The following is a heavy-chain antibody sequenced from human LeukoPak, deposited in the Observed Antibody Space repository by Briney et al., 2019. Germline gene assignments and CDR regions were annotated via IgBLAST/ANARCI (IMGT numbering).Heavy chain of an antibody. J-gene: IGHJ4*02. Sequence: GGSLRLSCADSGFTFSNYWMFWVRQAPGKGLVWVSRINTDGSYISYADSVKGRFTISRDNAKNTLYLQMNSLRAEDTAVYYCASLAHYVVIVPVADYWGQGTLVTVSS. CDR3: ASLAHYVVIVPVADY. D-gene: IGHD2-2*01. CDR2: INTDGSYI. CDR1: GFTFSNYW. V-gene: IGHV3-74*01.